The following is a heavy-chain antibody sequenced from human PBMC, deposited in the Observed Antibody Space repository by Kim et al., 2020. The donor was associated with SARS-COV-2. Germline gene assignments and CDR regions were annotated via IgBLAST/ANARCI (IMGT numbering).Heavy chain of an antibody. CDR1: GGTFSSYA. D-gene: IGHD3-22*01. V-gene: IGHV1-69*04. CDR2: IIPILGIA. CDR3: ARGLADYYDSSGYYDHAFDI. Sequence: SVKVSCKASGGTFSSYAISWVRQAPGQGLEWMGRIIPILGIANYAQKFQGRVTITADKSTSTAYMELSSLRSEDTAVYYCARGLADYYDSSGYYDHAFDIWGQGTMVTVSS. J-gene: IGHJ3*02.